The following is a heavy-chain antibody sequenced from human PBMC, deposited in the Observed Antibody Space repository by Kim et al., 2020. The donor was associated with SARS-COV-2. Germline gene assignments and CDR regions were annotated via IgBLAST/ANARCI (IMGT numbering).Heavy chain of an antibody. Sequence: TYYNPSLKSRVTISVDRSKNQFSLKLSSVTAADTAVYYCASSTVRGAFDIWGQGTMVTVSS. CDR2: T. J-gene: IGHJ3*02. V-gene: IGHV4-30-2*01. CDR3: ASSTVRGAFDI. D-gene: IGHD4-17*01.